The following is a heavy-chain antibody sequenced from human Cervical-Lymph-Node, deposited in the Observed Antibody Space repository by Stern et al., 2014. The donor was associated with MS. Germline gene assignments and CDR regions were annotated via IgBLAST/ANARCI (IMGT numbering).Heavy chain of an antibody. CDR2: VHYSGTN. CDR3: AGSGTYYPDY. CDR1: GGSISSYY. V-gene: IGHV4-59*08. Sequence: QVQLVESGPGLVKPSETLSLTCSVSGGSISSYYWNWIRQPPGKGLEWIANVHYSGTNNYNPSLKSRFTIFLDPPIKKIPLKLTSVTAADTAVYYCAGSGTYYPDYWGQGILVTVSS. J-gene: IGHJ4*02. D-gene: IGHD3-3*01.